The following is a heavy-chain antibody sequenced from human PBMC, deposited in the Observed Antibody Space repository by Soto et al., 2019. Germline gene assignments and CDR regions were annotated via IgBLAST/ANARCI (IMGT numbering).Heavy chain of an antibody. CDR1: GYTFTTLG. Sequence: QVQLVQSGAEVQKPGASVKVSCKASGYTFTTLGISWVRQVPGQGLEWMGWVRGDNGHTNYAQSLQERVTMTTDTSTNTAYMELRSLRSDDTAVYYCARDLGYCRSGTCYRQWFDPWVHGTLVIVSS. V-gene: IGHV1-18*01. CDR3: ARDLGYCRSGTCYRQWFDP. J-gene: IGHJ5*02. D-gene: IGHD2-15*01. CDR2: VRGDNGHT.